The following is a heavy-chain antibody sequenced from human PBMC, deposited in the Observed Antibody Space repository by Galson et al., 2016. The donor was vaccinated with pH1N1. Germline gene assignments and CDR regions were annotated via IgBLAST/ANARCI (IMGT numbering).Heavy chain of an antibody. D-gene: IGHD6-13*01. Sequence: SLRLSCAASGFTFSSYAMRWVRQAPGTGLEWVSHISGSGISTYYADSVKGRLTISRDNSKNTISLQMNSLRAEDTAIYYCAKDFVRAVQIPETGINDYWGQGTLVTVSS. V-gene: IGHV3-23*01. CDR3: AKDFVRAVQIPETGINDY. CDR2: ISGSGIST. CDR1: GFTFSSYA. J-gene: IGHJ4*02.